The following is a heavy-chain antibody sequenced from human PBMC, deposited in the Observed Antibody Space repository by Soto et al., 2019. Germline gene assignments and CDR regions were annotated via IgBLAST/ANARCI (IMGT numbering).Heavy chain of an antibody. J-gene: IGHJ4*02. CDR1: GFTSSSYG. V-gene: IGHV3-33*01. CDR3: ARDTTWGKEVRGVISYFDY. CDR2: IWYDGSNK. Sequence: GGSLRLSCAASGFTSSSYGMHWVRQAPGKGLEWVAVIWYDGSNKYYADSVKGRFTISRDNSKNTLYLQMNSLRAEDTAVYYCARDTTWGKEVRGVISYFDYWGQGTPVTVSS. D-gene: IGHD3-10*01.